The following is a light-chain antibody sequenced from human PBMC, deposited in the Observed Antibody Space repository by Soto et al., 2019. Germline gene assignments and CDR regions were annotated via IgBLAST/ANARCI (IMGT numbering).Light chain of an antibody. J-gene: IGKJ1*01. CDR3: QQYGGSRT. V-gene: IGKV3-20*01. Sequence: EIVMPQSPATLSLSPGASATLSCRASQSVRNNYLAWLQQKPGQAPSLLISGASTRATGVPDRFSGSGSGTDFTLTISRLEPEDFAVYYCQQYGGSRTVGQGTKVDIK. CDR2: GAS. CDR1: QSVRNNY.